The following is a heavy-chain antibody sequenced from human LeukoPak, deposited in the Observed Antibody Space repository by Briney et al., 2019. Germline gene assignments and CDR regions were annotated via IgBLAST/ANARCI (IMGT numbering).Heavy chain of an antibody. CDR1: GGSISSGIYY. Sequence: RTSETLSLTCSVSGGSISSGIYYWSWIRQPAGKGLEWIGRISTSGGTNYNPSLNSRVTISIPTSKSHFSLKLDSVTAADTAVYYCARAADGCSDASCYGYWGQGTLVTVSS. J-gene: IGHJ4*02. CDR2: ISTSGGT. V-gene: IGHV4-61*02. CDR3: ARAADGCSDASCYGY. D-gene: IGHD2-2*01.